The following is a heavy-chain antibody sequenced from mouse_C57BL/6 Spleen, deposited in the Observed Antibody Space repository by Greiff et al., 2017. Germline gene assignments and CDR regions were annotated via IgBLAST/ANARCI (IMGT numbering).Heavy chain of an antibody. CDR3: AREGSSPYAMDY. D-gene: IGHD1-1*01. Sequence: EVKLVESEGGLVQPGSSMKLSCTASGFTFSDYYMAWVRQVPEKGLEWVANINYDGSSTYYLDSLKSRFIISRDNAKNILYLQMSSLKSEDTATYYCAREGSSPYAMDYWGQGTSVTVSS. CDR2: INYDGSST. CDR1: GFTFSDYY. J-gene: IGHJ4*01. V-gene: IGHV5-16*01.